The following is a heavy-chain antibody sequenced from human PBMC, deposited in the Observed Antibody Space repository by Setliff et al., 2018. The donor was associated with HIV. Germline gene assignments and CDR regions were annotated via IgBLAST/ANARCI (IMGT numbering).Heavy chain of an antibody. CDR2: IYHSGST. CDR3: ARQWRDQYNSGVSTEYFQH. CDR1: AYSISSGYY. Sequence: SETLSLTCAVSAYSISSGYYWGWIRQPPGKGLEWIGSIYHSGSTYYNPSLMSRVTISVDTSKNQFSLKLRSVTAADTAVYYCARQWRDQYNSGVSTEYFQHWGPDSPGHRLL. V-gene: IGHV4-38-2*01. J-gene: IGHJ1*01. D-gene: IGHD3-22*01.